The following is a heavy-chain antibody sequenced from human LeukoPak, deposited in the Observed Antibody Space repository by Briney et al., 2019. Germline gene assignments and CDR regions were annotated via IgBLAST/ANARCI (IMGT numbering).Heavy chain of an antibody. V-gene: IGHV3-11*04. CDR1: GFTFSDYY. CDR3: ARDRKDDFWSGYYVDY. CDR2: ISSSGSTI. D-gene: IGHD3-3*01. Sequence: EGSLRLSCAASGFTFSDYYMSWIRQAPGKGLEWVSYISSSGSTIYYADSVKSRFTISRDNAKNSLYLQMNSLRAEDTAVYYCARDRKDDFWSGYYVDYWGQGTLVTVSS. J-gene: IGHJ4*02.